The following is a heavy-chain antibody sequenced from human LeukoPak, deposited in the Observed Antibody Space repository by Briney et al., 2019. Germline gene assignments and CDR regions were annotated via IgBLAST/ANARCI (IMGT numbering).Heavy chain of an antibody. CDR3: ATDLGGNSYRGYYYYYMDV. Sequence: GASVKVSCKVSGYTLTELSMHWVRQAPGKGLEGMGGFDPEDGETIYAQKFQGRVTMTEDTSTDTAYMELSSLRSEDTAVYYCATDLGGNSYRGYYYYYMDVWGKGTTVTVSS. CDR1: GYTLTELS. CDR2: FDPEDGET. D-gene: IGHD4-23*01. V-gene: IGHV1-24*01. J-gene: IGHJ6*03.